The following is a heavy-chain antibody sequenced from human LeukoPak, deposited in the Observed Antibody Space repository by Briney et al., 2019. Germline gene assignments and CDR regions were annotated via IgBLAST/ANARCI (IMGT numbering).Heavy chain of an antibody. V-gene: IGHV4-39*01. CDR3: ARRGGYDFSYDY. Sequence: SETLSLTCTVSGGSISSNICYWGWIRQPPGKGLEWIGDIYYSGSTYYNPSLKSRVTISVDTSKNQFSLKLSSVTTADTAVYYCARRGGYDFSYDYWGQGILVTVPS. CDR2: IYYSGST. CDR1: GGSISSNICY. D-gene: IGHD5-12*01. J-gene: IGHJ4*02.